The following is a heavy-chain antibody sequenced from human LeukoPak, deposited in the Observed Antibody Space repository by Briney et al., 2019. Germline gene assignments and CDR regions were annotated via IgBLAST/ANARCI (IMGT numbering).Heavy chain of an antibody. CDR2: MNPNSGNT. V-gene: IGHV1-8*01. CDR1: GYTFTSYD. D-gene: IGHD3-22*01. Sequence: SVKVSCKASGYTFTSYDINWVRQATGQGLEWMGWMNPNSGNTGYAQKFQGRVTMTRNTSISTAYMELSSLRSEDTAVYYCARGRYYDSSGSQSFDYWGQGTLVTVSS. CDR3: ARGRYYDSSGSQSFDY. J-gene: IGHJ4*02.